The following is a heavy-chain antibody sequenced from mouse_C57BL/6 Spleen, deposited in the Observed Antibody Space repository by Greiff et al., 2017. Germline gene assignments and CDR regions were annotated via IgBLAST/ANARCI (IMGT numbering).Heavy chain of an antibody. Sequence: EVQLQQSGPELVKPGASVKISCKASGYSFTGYYMNWVKQSPEKSLEWIGEINPSTGGTTYNQKFKAKATLTVDKSSSTAYMQLKSLTSEDSAVXYCARGGDYGNLAWFAYWGQETLVTVSA. J-gene: IGHJ3*01. V-gene: IGHV1-42*01. CDR1: GYSFTGYY. CDR2: INPSTGGT. D-gene: IGHD2-1*01. CDR3: ARGGDYGNLAWFAY.